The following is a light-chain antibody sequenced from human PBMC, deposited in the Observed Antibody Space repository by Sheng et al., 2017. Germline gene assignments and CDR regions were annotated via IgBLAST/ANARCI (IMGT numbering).Light chain of an antibody. CDR1: QSVSSY. V-gene: IGKV1-39*01. Sequence: DIQMTQSPSSLSASVGDRVTITCRASQSVSSYLHWYQQKQGKAPKLLIYAASNLQSGVPSRFIGSGSGTHFTLTISRLQPEDFATYYCQQSYSRVWTFGQGPRWKSN. J-gene: IGKJ1*01. CDR2: AAS. CDR3: QQSYSRVWT.